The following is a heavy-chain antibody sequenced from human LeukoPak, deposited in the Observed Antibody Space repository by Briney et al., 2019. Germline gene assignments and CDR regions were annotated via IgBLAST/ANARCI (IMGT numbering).Heavy chain of an antibody. J-gene: IGHJ5*02. CDR2: IYHSGST. D-gene: IGHD3-10*02. CDR1: GGSISSAGYS. Sequence: PSPTLSPTCAVSGGSISSAGYSSSWIRQLPWKGLEWIGYIYHSGSTYYNPSLKSRVNISVDGSKTQFSLKLSSVTAADTAVYYCARVRRAVRGVITNLFDPWGQGTLVTVSS. CDR3: ARVRRAVRGVITNLFDP. V-gene: IGHV4-30-2*01.